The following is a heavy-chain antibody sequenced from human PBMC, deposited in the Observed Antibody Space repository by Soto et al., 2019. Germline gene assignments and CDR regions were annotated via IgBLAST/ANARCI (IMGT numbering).Heavy chain of an antibody. V-gene: IGHV3-23*01. CDR1: GFSFSNFA. D-gene: IGHD6-13*01. J-gene: IGHJ5*02. Sequence: GGSLRLSCAASGFSFSNFAISWVRQAPGTGLEWVSSISVSGDKTYYLDSVKGRFTISRDNSKNTLYLHMNSLGAEDTAVYFCAKDYASTWYWYFDPWGQGTLVTVSS. CDR2: ISVSGDKT. CDR3: AKDYASTWYWYFDP.